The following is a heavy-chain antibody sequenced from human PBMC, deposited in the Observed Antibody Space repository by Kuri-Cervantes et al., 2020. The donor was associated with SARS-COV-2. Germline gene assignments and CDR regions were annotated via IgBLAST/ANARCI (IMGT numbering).Heavy chain of an antibody. J-gene: IGHJ4*02. CDR3: AKTEGAGSWNYFDY. CDR2: IYSGHYTT. CDR1: GFTFSSYA. V-gene: IGHV3-23*03. D-gene: IGHD6-13*01. Sequence: GESLKISCAASGFTFSSYAMTWVRQAPGKGLEWVSVIYSGHYTTYYADSVKGRFTISRDNSKNTLYLQMNSLRAEDTAVYYCAKTEGAGSWNYFDYLGQGTLVTVSS.